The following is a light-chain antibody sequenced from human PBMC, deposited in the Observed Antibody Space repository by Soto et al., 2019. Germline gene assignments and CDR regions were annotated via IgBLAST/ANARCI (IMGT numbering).Light chain of an antibody. CDR3: SSYRSSDTLEV. Sequence: QSVLTQPASVSASPGQSIVISCTGTSEDIGAYDYAPWYQQHPGKAPKLILYAVNDRPSGVSSRFSGSKSGNTASLTISGVQPDDEADYYCSSYRSSDTLEVFGTGTKGTVL. CDR1: SEDIGAYDY. V-gene: IGLV2-14*01. J-gene: IGLJ1*01. CDR2: AVN.